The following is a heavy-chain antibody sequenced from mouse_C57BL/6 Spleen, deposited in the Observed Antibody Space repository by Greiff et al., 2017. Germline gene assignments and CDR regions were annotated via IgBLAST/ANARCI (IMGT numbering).Heavy chain of an antibody. D-gene: IGHD2-4*01. J-gene: IGHJ1*03. CDR3: ARSDDYRLDWYFDV. CDR2: IYPGSGST. Sequence: VQLQQPGAELVKPGASVKMSCKASGYTFTSYWITWVKQRPGQGLEWIGDIYPGSGSTNYNEKFKGKATLTVDTSSSTAYMQLSSLTSEDSAVYYGARSDDYRLDWYFDVWGTGTTVTVSS. V-gene: IGHV1-55*01. CDR1: GYTFTSYW.